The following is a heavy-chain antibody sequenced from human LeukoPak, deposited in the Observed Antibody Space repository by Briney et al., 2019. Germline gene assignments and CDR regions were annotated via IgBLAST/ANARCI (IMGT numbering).Heavy chain of an antibody. CDR1: RYSLTTYW. CDR2: IYPDDSDT. Sequence: GESLKISCKGSRYSLTTYWIGWVRQMPGKGLEWMGVIYPDDSDTRYSPSFQGQVTISADKSISTAYLQWSSLKASDTAMYYCARMVDCSGGSCQYYFDYWGQGTLVTVSS. V-gene: IGHV5-51*01. D-gene: IGHD2-15*01. J-gene: IGHJ4*02. CDR3: ARMVDCSGGSCQYYFDY.